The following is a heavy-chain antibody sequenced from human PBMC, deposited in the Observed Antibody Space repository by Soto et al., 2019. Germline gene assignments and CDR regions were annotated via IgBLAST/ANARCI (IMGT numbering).Heavy chain of an antibody. CDR1: GYTLTELS. CDR2: FDPEDGET. D-gene: IGHD2-15*01. V-gene: IGHV1-24*01. Sequence: ASVKVSCKVSGYTLTELSMHWVRQAPGKGLEWMGGFDPEDGETIYAQKFQGRVTMTEDTSTDTAYMELSSLRSEDAAVYYCATFRFYCSGGSCHSFGYWGQGTLVTVSS. J-gene: IGHJ4*02. CDR3: ATFRFYCSGGSCHSFGY.